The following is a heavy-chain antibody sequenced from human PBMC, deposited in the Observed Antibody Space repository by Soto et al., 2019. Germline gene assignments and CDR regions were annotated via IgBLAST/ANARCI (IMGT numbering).Heavy chain of an antibody. J-gene: IGHJ6*02. D-gene: IGHD6-19*01. V-gene: IGHV3-30*18. CDR1: GFTFSSYG. Sequence: QVQLVESGGGVVQPGRSLRLSCAASGFTFSSYGMHWVRQAPGKGLEWVAVISYDGSNKYYADSVKGRFTISRDNSKSTLYLQMNSLRAEDTAVYYCAKDRDSSGWYYYYYGMDVWGQGTTVTVSS. CDR2: ISYDGSNK. CDR3: AKDRDSSGWYYYYYGMDV.